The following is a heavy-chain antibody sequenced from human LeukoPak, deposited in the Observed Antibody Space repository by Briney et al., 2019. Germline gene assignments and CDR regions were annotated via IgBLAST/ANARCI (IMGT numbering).Heavy chain of an antibody. V-gene: IGHV4-34*01. J-gene: IGHJ4*02. D-gene: IGHD2-15*01. CDR2: INHSGST. CDR1: GGSFSGYY. CDR3: AREALPPYFDY. Sequence: SETLSLTCAVYGGSFSGYYWSWIRQPPGKGLEWIGEINHSGSTNYNPSLKSRVTISVDTSKNQFSLKLSSVTAADTAVCYCAREALPPYFDYWGQGTLVTVSS.